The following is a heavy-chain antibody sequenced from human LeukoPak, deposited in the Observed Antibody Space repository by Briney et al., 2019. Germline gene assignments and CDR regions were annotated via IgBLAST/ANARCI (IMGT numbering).Heavy chain of an antibody. D-gene: IGHD3-10*01. J-gene: IGHJ5*02. CDR3: ARGRVRFDP. CDR2: IYYSGST. V-gene: IGHV4-61*01. CDR1: GGSVNSGNYY. Sequence: SETLSLTCTVSGGSVNSGNYYWSWIRQPPGKGLEWIGYIYYSGSTNYNPSLKSRVTISVDTSRNQFSLKLSSVTAADTAVYYCARGRVRFDPWGQRTLVSVSS.